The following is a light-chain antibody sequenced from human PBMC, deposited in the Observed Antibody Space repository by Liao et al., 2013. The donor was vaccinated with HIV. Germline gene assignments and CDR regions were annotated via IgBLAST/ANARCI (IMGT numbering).Light chain of an antibody. J-gene: IGLJ3*02. CDR3: QVWDSSSHHQV. CDR2: YDS. V-gene: IGLV3-21*04. Sequence: SYELTQPPSVSVAPGETARITCGGDNIGSKGVHWYQQKPGQAPVLVIYYDSDRPSGIPERFSGSNSGNTATLAISRVEAGDEADYYCQVWDSSSHHQVFGRGTKLTVL. CDR1: NIGSKG.